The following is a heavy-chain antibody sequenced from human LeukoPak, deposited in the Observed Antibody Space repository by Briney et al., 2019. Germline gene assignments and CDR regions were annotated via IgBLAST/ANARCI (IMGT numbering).Heavy chain of an antibody. CDR1: EFIFSNYD. V-gene: IGHV3-48*03. CDR3: ARARGAFCGGDCYSESYYFDY. J-gene: IGHJ4*02. Sequence: GGSLRLSCAASEFIFSNYDMNWVRQAPGKGLEWLSYISSSGSTIYYADSVKGRFTIPRDNAKNSLYLQMNSLRAEDTAVYYCARARGAFCGGDCYSESYYFDYWGQGTLVTVSS. CDR2: ISSSGSTI. D-gene: IGHD2-21*02.